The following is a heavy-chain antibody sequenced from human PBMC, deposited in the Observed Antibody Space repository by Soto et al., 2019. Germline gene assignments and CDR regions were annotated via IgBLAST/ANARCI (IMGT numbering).Heavy chain of an antibody. D-gene: IGHD6-19*01. V-gene: IGHV2-5*02. CDR2: IYWDDDK. CDR3: AHIVVDGLGYYFDY. Sequence: QITLKESGPTLVKPTKTLTLTCSFSGFSLSTTREGVGWIRQPPGEALEWLALIYWDDDKRYSPSLKTRLTITKDSPKNRVVLTMSDMDPVDTATYYCAHIVVDGLGYYFDYWGQGTLVTVSS. CDR1: GFSLSTTREG. J-gene: IGHJ4*02.